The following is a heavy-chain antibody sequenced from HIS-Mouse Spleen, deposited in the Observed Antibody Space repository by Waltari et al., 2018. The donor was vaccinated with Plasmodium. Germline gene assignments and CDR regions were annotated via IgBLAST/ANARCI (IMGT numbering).Heavy chain of an antibody. D-gene: IGHD1-26*01. J-gene: IGHJ4*02. CDR2: IYSGGST. CDR3: ATPRVGGSYFDY. Sequence: EVQLVESGGGLVKPGGSLRLCCAASGFPVVTNYMSWVRQAPGKGLEWVSVIYSGGSTYYADSVKGRFTISRDNSKNTLYLQMNSLRAEDTAVYYCATPRVGGSYFDYWGQGTLVTVSS. CDR1: GFPVVTNY. V-gene: IGHV3-66*01.